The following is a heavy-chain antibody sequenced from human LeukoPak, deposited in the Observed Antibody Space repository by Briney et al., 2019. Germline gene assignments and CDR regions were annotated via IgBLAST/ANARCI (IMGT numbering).Heavy chain of an antibody. CDR3: ARVSVTSGYWTFDD. D-gene: IGHD3-22*01. V-gene: IGHV4-59*01. CDR2: IYYSGST. Sequence: SETLSLTCTVSGGSISSYYWSWIRQPPGKGLEWIGYIYYSGSTNYNPSLKSRVAISLDTSKNQFSLKMSPVTAADTAVFYCARVSVTSGYWTFDDWGQGTLVTVSS. CDR1: GGSISSYY. J-gene: IGHJ4*02.